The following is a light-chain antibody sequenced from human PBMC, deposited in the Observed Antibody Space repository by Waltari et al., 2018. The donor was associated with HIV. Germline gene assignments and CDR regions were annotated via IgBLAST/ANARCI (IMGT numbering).Light chain of an antibody. V-gene: IGKV3-20*01. CDR1: QSVTRNF. J-gene: IGKJ2*01. Sequence: IVLTQSPGTLSLSPGDRATLPCRASQSVTRNFLAWYQQKRGQAPRLLIYDASTRATGIPDRFSGGGSGTDFTLTISRLEPEDFAVYYCLQYGSSWYTFGQGTNLDI. CDR2: DAS. CDR3: LQYGSSWYT.